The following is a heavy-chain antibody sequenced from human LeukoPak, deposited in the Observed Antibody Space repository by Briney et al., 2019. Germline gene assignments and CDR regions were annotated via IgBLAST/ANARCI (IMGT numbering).Heavy chain of an antibody. CDR1: GFTFSSYS. CDR3: ARASIALGPYYFGY. J-gene: IGHJ4*02. CDR2: ISSSSSYI. V-gene: IGHV3-21*01. D-gene: IGHD6-13*01. Sequence: GGSLRLSCAASGFTFSSYSMNWVRQAPGKGLEWVSSISSSSSYIYYADSVKGRFTISRDNAKNSLYLQMNSLRAEDAALYYCARASIALGPYYFGYWGQGTLVTVSS.